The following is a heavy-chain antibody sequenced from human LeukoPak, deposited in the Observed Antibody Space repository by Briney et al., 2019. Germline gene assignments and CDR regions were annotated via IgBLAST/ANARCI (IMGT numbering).Heavy chain of an antibody. V-gene: IGHV2-5*02. Sequence: SGPTLVKPTQTLTLTCTFSGFSLSTSGVGVGWIRQPPGKALEWLALIYWDDDKRYSPSLKSRLTITRDTSKNQVVLTMTNMDPVDTATYYCAHLRIAAAGFDYWGQGTLVTVSS. D-gene: IGHD6-13*01. J-gene: IGHJ4*02. CDR2: IYWDDDK. CDR3: AHLRIAAAGFDY. CDR1: GFSLSTSGVG.